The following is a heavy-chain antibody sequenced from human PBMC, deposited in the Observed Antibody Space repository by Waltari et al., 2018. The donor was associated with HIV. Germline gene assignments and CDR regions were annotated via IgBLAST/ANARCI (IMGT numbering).Heavy chain of an antibody. CDR1: GYTFTSYD. J-gene: IGHJ6*02. V-gene: IGHV1-8*01. Sequence: QVQLVQSGAEVKKPGASVKVSCKASGYTFTSYDINWVRQAPGQGLEWMGWINPKRCNKGNEKKVQGGFTMTRNTSISTAYMELSSLRSEETAVYYCARLGYCSSTSCYYYYYYGMDVWGQGTTVTVSS. D-gene: IGHD2-2*01. CDR2: INPKRCNK. CDR3: ARLGYCSSTSCYYYYYYGMDV.